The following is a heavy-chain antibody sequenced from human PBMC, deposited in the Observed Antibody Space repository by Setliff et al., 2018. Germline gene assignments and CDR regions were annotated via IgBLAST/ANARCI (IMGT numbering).Heavy chain of an antibody. V-gene: IGHV1-18*01. D-gene: IGHD6-13*01. J-gene: IGHJ6*03. CDR3: ARVAAAGPSILYMDV. CDR2: ISAYNGNT. CDR1: GYTFTSYG. Sequence: ASVKVSCKASGYTFTSYGISWVRQAPGQGLEWMGWISAYNGNTNYAQKLQGRVTMTTDTSTSTAYIELRSLRCDDTAVYYCARVAAAGPSILYMDVWGKGTTVTVSS.